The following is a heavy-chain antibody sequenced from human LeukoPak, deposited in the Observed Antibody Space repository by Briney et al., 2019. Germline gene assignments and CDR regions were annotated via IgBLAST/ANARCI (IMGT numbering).Heavy chain of an antibody. CDR3: ASGSCSSTSCYYNY. V-gene: IGHV1-69*04. J-gene: IGHJ4*02. D-gene: IGHD2-2*01. Sequence: GASVKVSCKASGGTFSSYAISWVRQAPGQGLEWMGRIIPILGIANYAQKFQGRVTITADKSTSTAYMELSSLRSEDTAVYYGASGSCSSTSCYYNYWGQGTLVTVSS. CDR1: GGTFSSYA. CDR2: IIPILGIA.